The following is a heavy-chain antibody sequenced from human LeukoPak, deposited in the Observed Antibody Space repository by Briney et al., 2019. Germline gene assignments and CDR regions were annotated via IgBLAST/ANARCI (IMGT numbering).Heavy chain of an antibody. Sequence: SETLSLTCTVSGGSISSSSYYWGWIRQPPGKGLEWIGSIYYSGSTYYNPSLKSRVTISVDTSKNQFSLKLSSVTAADTAVYYCARGGTYYYDSSGSPHAFDIWGQGTMVTVSS. D-gene: IGHD3-22*01. CDR1: GGSISSSSYY. V-gene: IGHV4-39*01. CDR2: IYYSGST. J-gene: IGHJ3*02. CDR3: ARGGTYYYDSSGSPHAFDI.